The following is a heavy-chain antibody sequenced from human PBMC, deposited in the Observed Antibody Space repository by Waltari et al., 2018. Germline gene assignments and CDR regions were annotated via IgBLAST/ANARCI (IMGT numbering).Heavy chain of an antibody. Sequence: QVQLQQWGAGLLKPSETLSLTCAVYGGSFSGYYWSWIRQPPGKGLEWIGEINHSGSTNYNPYLKSRVTITVDTSKNQFSLKLSSVTAADTAVYYCASNIAARREGFYYYYYMDVWGKGTTVTVSS. V-gene: IGHV4-34*01. CDR1: GGSFSGYY. J-gene: IGHJ6*03. D-gene: IGHD6-6*01. CDR2: INHSGST. CDR3: ASNIAARREGFYYYYYMDV.